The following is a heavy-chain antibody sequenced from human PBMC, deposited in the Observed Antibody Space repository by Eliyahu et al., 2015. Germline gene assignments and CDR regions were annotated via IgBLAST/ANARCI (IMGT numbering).Heavy chain of an antibody. V-gene: IGHV4-4*02. J-gene: IGHJ3*02. CDR1: GGSXSSSNW. Sequence: QVQLQESGPGLVKPSGTXXXXCAVSGGSXSSSNWGSWVRQPPGKGLXWIGEIYHSGSTNYNPSLKSRVTISVDKSKNQFSLKLSSVTAADTAVYYCALRELLYGDAFDIWGQGTMVTVSS. D-gene: IGHD3-10*01. CDR2: IYHSGST. CDR3: ALRELLYGDAFDI.